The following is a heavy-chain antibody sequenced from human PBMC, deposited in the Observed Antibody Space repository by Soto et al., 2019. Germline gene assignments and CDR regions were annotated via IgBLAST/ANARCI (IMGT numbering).Heavy chain of an antibody. CDR2: ISASSSYI. J-gene: IGHJ3*01. Sequence: EVQVVESGGGLVKPGGSLRLSCAASGFTFSSYSMNWVRQAPGKGLEWVSSISASSSYIYYADSLKGRFIISRDNAKNSLDLQMNSLRVEDTAVYYCARAKETGLYDAFDVWGQGTMVTVSS. V-gene: IGHV3-21*01. CDR3: ARAKETGLYDAFDV. D-gene: IGHD7-27*01. CDR1: GFTFSSYS.